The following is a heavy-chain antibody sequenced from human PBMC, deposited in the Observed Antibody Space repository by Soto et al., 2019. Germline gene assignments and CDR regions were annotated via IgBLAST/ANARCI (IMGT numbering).Heavy chain of an antibody. CDR2: ISWDSGIR. CDR3: AKDYNNYWSGYYAH. CDR1: VFTCSEHA. Sequence: SLRLSCSASVFTCSEHAMHWCRQAPGKGLEWVSSISWDSGIREYADSVKGRFTISRDNAKNSLYLEMNSLRADDTALYYCAKDYNNYWSGYYAHWGQGTPVTVSS. D-gene: IGHD3-3*01. V-gene: IGHV3-9*01. J-gene: IGHJ4*02.